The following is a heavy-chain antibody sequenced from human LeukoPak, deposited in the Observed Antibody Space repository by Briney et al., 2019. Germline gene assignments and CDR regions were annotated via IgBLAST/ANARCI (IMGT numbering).Heavy chain of an antibody. D-gene: IGHD6-6*01. CDR1: GVSFSSYA. CDR3: AKGSSSSRPYYFDY. V-gene: IGHV3-23*01. J-gene: IGHJ4*02. Sequence: PGGSLRLSCAASGVSFSSYAMSWVRQAPGKGLEWVSAITDSGGSTYHADSVKGRFTISRENSKNTLFLQMNSLRVEDTAVYYCAKGSSSSRPYYFDYWGQGTLVTVSS. CDR2: ITDSGGST.